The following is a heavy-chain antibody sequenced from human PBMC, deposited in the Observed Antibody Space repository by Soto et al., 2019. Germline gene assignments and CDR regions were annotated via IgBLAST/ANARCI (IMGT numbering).Heavy chain of an antibody. Sequence: EVQLLESGGGLVQPGGSLRLSFTASGFTFKNCGMIWVRQAPGKGLEWVAAIIHPDIKNYAASVKGRFTITRDNSKDTLHLQRTGLRVQDTAIYSCAKGEALYSSHPWDSWGHGTLVTVSA. CDR2: IIHPDIK. CDR1: GFTFKNCG. D-gene: IGHD3-22*01. CDR3: AKGEALYSSHPWDS. V-gene: IGHV3-23*01. J-gene: IGHJ5*01.